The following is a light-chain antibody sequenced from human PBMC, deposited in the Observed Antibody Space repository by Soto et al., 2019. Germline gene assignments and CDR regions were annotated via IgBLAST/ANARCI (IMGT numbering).Light chain of an antibody. CDR1: SSDVGGYNY. CDR3: SSHGGINNVL. V-gene: IGLV2-8*01. Sequence: QSVLTQPPSASGSPGQSVTISCTGTSSDVGGYNYVSWYQQHPGKAPKLMIYEVTKRPSGVPDRFSGSKSGNTASLTVSGLQAEDEGEYYCSSHGGINNVLFGGGTKLTVL. J-gene: IGLJ2*01. CDR2: EVT.